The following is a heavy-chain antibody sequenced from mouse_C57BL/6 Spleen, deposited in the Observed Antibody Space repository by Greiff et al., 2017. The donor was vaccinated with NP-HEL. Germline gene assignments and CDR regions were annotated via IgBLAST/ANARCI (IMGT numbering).Heavy chain of an antibody. CDR3: ARVENYFDY. J-gene: IGHJ2*01. CDR2: ISYDGSN. V-gene: IGHV3-6*01. CDR1: GYSITSGYY. Sequence: EVKLQESGPGLVKPSQSLSLTCSVTGYSITSGYYWNWIRQFPGNKLEWMGYISYDGSNNYNPSLKNRISITRDTSKNQFFLKLNSVTTEDTATYYCARVENYFDYWGQGTTLTVSS.